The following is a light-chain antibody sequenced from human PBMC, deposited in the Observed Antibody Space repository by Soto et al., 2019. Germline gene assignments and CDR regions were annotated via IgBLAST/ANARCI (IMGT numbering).Light chain of an antibody. J-gene: IGKJ1*01. CDR2: DTS. CDR3: HQFGSSPPRT. Sequence: EIVLTQSPATLSLSPGERATLSCRASHIVNNYLAWYQQKPGQAPRLLIYDTSRRATGIPDRFSGSGSGTEFTLTISRLDPDDFAVYYCHQFGSSPPRTFGQGTKVEIK. CDR1: HIVNNY. V-gene: IGKV3-11*01.